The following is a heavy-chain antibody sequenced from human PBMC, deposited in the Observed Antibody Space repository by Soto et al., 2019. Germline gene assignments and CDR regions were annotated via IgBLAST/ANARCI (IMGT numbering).Heavy chain of an antibody. CDR3: AKDKGAGVDTAIDYFDY. CDR1: GCTFSSYA. Sequence: GGSLRLSCAASGCTFSSYAISWVRQAPGKGQEWVSAISGSGGSTYYADSVKGRFTISRYNSKNTLYLQMNSLRAEDTAVYYCAKDKGAGVDTAIDYFDYWGQGTLVTVSS. J-gene: IGHJ4*02. D-gene: IGHD5-18*01. V-gene: IGHV3-23*01. CDR2: ISGSGGST.